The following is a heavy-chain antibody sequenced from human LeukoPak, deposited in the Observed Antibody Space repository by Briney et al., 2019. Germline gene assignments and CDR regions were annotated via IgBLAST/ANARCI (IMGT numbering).Heavy chain of an antibody. CDR2: IYYSGTT. V-gene: IGHV4-39*01. Sequence: KPSGTLSLTCTVSGGSISSSSYYWGSIRQPPGKGLEWSWRIYYSGTTYYTPSLRSRVTISVDTYKHQCTLKLSSVTAADTAVYYCARQAYYYGSGSYTYFDYWGQGTLVTVSS. CDR3: ARQAYYYGSGSYTYFDY. D-gene: IGHD3-10*01. CDR1: GGSISSSSYY. J-gene: IGHJ4*02.